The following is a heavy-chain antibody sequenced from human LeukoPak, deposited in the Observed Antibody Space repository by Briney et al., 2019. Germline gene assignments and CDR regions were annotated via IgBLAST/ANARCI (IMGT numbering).Heavy chain of an antibody. CDR2: IQYDESSK. Sequence: GGSLRLSCKASGLRFSRGGMHWIRQAPGKGLEWLAFIQYDESSKYYADSVKGRFTISRDNSKNTLYLQMNTLRPEDTAVYYCARADWDTAMIDYWGQGTLVTVSS. J-gene: IGHJ4*02. D-gene: IGHD5-18*01. CDR1: GLRFSRGG. CDR3: ARADWDTAMIDY. V-gene: IGHV3-30*02.